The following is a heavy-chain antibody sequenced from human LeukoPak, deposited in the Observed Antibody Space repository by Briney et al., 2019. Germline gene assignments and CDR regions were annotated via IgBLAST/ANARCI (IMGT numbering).Heavy chain of an antibody. CDR3: AGGGRMSGYFQY. J-gene: IGHJ4*02. D-gene: IGHD3-3*01. CDR1: GFTFSGYW. CDR2: IKFDGSEK. Sequence: GGSLRLSCAASGFTFSGYWMTWVREAPGRGLEWVASIKFDGSEKYFVDSVKGRFTITRDNAKNSLYLQMNSLRAEDTAVYYCAGGGRMSGYFQYRGQGTPVTVSS. V-gene: IGHV3-7*05.